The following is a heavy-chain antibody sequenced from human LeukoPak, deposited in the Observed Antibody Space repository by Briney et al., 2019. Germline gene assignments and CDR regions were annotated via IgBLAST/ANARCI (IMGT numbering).Heavy chain of an antibody. D-gene: IGHD3-10*01. CDR2: IYPADSDT. CDR1: GYIFTHYW. J-gene: IGHJ4*02. CDR3: ARQSRDGSKTRGYYFDF. V-gene: IGHV5-51*01. Sequence: GESLKISCQVSGYIFTHYWIGWVRHMPGNGLESMGIIYPADSDTKYSPSFRGQVTISADKSINTVYLQWSSLKASDTAMYYCARQSRDGSKTRGYYFDFWGQGTLVTVSS.